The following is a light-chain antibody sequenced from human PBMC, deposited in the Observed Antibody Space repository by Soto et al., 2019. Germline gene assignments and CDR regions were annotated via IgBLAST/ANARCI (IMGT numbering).Light chain of an antibody. CDR2: EVS. Sequence: QSALTQPASVSGSPGQPITISCTRASSDVGSYNFVSWYQQHPGEVPKVLIYEVSKRPSGVSDRFSGSKSGNTASLTISGLQAEDEADYYCCADAGRSTDVFGTGTKVTVL. CDR1: SSDVGSYNF. CDR3: CADAGRSTDV. J-gene: IGLJ1*01. V-gene: IGLV2-23*02.